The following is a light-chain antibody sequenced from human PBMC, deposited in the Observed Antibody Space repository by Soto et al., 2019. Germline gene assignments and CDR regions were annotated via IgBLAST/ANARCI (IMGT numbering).Light chain of an antibody. CDR2: GAS. J-gene: IGKJ5*01. CDR1: QSVSSN. Sequence: EIVMTPSPATQSVSPGERATLSCRASQSVSSNLAWYQQKPGQAPRLLIYGASSRATGIPDRFSGSGSGTDFTLTISRLEPEDFAVYYCQQYGSSLITFGQGTRREIK. CDR3: QQYGSSLIT. V-gene: IGKV3-20*01.